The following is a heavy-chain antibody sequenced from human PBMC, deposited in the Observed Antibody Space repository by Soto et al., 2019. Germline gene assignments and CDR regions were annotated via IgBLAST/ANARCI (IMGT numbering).Heavy chain of an antibody. Sequence: EVQLLESGGGLIQRGGSLRLSCEASGFTFSNYAMSWVRQAPGKGLEWVSVISGSGGTTYYADSVKGRFTISRDNSKNTLDLQMNSLRADDTAVYYCAKARYSYVSEYWGQGTLVTVSS. V-gene: IGHV3-23*01. D-gene: IGHD5-18*01. CDR2: ISGSGGTT. J-gene: IGHJ4*02. CDR3: AKARYSYVSEY. CDR1: GFTFSNYA.